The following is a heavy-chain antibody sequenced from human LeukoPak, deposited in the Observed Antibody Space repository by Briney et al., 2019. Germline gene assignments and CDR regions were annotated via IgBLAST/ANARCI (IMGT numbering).Heavy chain of an antibody. D-gene: IGHD4-23*01. V-gene: IGHV3-48*02. CDR2: IISNINTI. J-gene: IGHJ4*02. Sequence: LSGGSLRLSCAASGFTFSDYSMNWVRQAPGKGLEWVSYIISNINTINYADSVKGRFTISRDNAKNSLYLQMNSLRDDDTAVYHCAREFYGGNPIRKLDYWGQGTLVTVSS. CDR1: GFTFSDYS. CDR3: AREFYGGNPIRKLDY.